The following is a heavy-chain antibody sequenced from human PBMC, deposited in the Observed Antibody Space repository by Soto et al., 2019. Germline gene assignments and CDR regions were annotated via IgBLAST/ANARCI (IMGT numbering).Heavy chain of an antibody. CDR1: GYTFTSYY. D-gene: IGHD6-13*01. CDR3: ATPPPIAAAGPYYYYGMDV. V-gene: IGHV1-46*01. CDR2: INPSGGST. Sequence: GASVKVSCKASGYTFTSYYMHWVRQAPGPGLEWMGIINPSGGSTSYAQKFQGRVTMTRDTSTSTVYMELSSLGSEDTAVYYCATPPPIAAAGPYYYYGMDVWGQGTTVTVSS. J-gene: IGHJ6*02.